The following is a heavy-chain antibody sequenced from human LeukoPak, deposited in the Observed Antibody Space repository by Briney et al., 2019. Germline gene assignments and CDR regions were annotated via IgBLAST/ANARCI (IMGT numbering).Heavy chain of an antibody. CDR3: ARASGPGIGADP. CDR2: INHSGST. D-gene: IGHD3-16*01. CDR1: GGSFSGYY. J-gene: IGHJ5*02. Sequence: SETLSLTCAVYGGSFSGYYWSWIRQPPGKGLDWIGEINHSGSTNYNPSLKSRVNISVDTSKNQFSLKLSSVTAADTAVYYCARASGPGIGADPWGQGTLVTVSS. V-gene: IGHV4-34*01.